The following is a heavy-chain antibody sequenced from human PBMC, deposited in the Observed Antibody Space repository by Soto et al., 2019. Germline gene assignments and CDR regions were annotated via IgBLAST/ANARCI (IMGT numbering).Heavy chain of an antibody. CDR1: GFTFSSYG. CDR3: AKAFGAATLIKQWLGLYYYGMDV. V-gene: IGHV3-30*18. CDR2: ISYDGSNK. J-gene: IGHJ6*02. D-gene: IGHD6-19*01. Sequence: QVQLVESGGGVVQPGRSLRLSCAASGFTFSSYGMHWVRQAPGKGLEWVAVISYDGSNKYYADSVKGRFTISRDNSKNTRYLQMNSQGAEDTAVYYCAKAFGAATLIKQWLGLYYYGMDVWGQGTTVTVAS.